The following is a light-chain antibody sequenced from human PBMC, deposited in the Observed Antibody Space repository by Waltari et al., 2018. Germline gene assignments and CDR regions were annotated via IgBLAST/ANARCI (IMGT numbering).Light chain of an antibody. Sequence: EIVMTQSPATLSVSPGESATLSCRASQSVSSNLAWYQQKPGQAPRLLIDDASSRATGIPARFSGSGSGTEFTLTISSLQSEDSALYYCQQYSNWPPEVTFGPGTKVDIK. CDR3: QQYSNWPPEVT. CDR1: QSVSSN. CDR2: DAS. J-gene: IGKJ3*01. V-gene: IGKV3-15*01.